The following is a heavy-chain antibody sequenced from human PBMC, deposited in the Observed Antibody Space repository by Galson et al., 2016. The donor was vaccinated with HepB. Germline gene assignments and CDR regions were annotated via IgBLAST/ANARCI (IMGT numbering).Heavy chain of an antibody. Sequence: SLRLSCAASGFGFSNFWMHWVRQAPGKGLEWVSRIDSDGSTTNYADSVKGRFTIPRDNAKKILNLQMNSLRAEDTAVYFCARNSERIYYYGMDVWGQGTTVTVS. CDR2: IDSDGSTT. D-gene: IGHD1-1*01. CDR1: GFGFSNFW. J-gene: IGHJ6*02. V-gene: IGHV3-74*01. CDR3: ARNSERIYYYGMDV.